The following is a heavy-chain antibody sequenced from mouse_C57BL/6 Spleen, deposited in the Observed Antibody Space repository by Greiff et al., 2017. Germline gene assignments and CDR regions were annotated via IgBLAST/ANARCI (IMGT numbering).Heavy chain of an antibody. D-gene: IGHD2-2*01. J-gene: IGHJ1*03. CDR3: ARNGYYRYFDV. Sequence: QVQLQQPGAELVKPGASVKLSCKASGYTFPSYWMHWVKQRPGQGLEWIGMIHPNSGSTNYNEKFKSKATLTVDKSSSTAYMQLSSLTSEDSAVYYCARNGYYRYFDVWGTGTTVTVSS. CDR1: GYTFPSYW. CDR2: IHPNSGST. V-gene: IGHV1-64*01.